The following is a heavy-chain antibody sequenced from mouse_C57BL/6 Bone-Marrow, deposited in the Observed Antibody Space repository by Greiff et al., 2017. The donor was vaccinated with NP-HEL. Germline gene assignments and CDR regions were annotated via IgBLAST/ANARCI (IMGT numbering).Heavy chain of an antibody. CDR1: GFTFSDSW. CDR2: IRNKANNHAT. J-gene: IGHJ2*01. D-gene: IGHD3-2*02. Sequence: EVMLVESGGGLVQPGGSMKLSCAASGFTFSDSWMDWVRQSPEKGLEWVAEIRNKANNHATYYAESAKGRFTISRDDSKSSVYLQMNSLRAEDTGIYYCTRGLRLPFDYWGQGTTLTVSS. CDR3: TRGLRLPFDY. V-gene: IGHV6-6*01.